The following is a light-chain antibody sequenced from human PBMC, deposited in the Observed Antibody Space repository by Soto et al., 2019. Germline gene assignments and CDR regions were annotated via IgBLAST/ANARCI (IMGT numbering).Light chain of an antibody. CDR1: SSDVGGYNY. CDR3: SSYAGSNNLRDV. Sequence: QSALTQPPSASGSPGQSVTISCTGTSSDVGGYNYVSWYQQHPGKAPKLMIYEVSKRHSGVPDRFSGSKSGNTASLTVSGLQAEDEADYYCSSYAGSNNLRDVFGTGTKVTVL. J-gene: IGLJ1*01. CDR2: EVS. V-gene: IGLV2-8*01.